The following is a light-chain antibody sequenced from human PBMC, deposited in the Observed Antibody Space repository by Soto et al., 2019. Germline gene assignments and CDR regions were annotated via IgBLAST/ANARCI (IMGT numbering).Light chain of an antibody. CDR1: SSNIGSSY. CDR3: GTWDSSLSAVV. Sequence: QSVLTQPPSVSAAPGQKVTISCSGSSSNIGSSYVSWYQQLPGTAPKLLIYGNNKRPSGIPDRFSGSKSGTSATLGITGLQTGDEADYYCGTWDSSLSAVVFGGGTKVTVL. V-gene: IGLV1-51*01. CDR2: GNN. J-gene: IGLJ3*02.